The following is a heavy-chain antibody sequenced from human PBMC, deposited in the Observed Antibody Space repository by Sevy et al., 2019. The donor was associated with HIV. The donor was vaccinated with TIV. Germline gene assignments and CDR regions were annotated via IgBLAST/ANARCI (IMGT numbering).Heavy chain of an antibody. D-gene: IGHD2-8*01. CDR3: AREGCTKPHDY. V-gene: IGHV3-23*01. CDR2: LSFGGGEI. CDR1: GFTFSKYA. Sequence: GGSLRLSCAASGFTFSKYAMSWVRQPPGKGLEWVSILSFGGGEINYADSVKGRFTISRDNSKNTLYLQMNNLRAEDTAVYYCAREGCTKPHDYWGQGTLVTVSS. J-gene: IGHJ4*02.